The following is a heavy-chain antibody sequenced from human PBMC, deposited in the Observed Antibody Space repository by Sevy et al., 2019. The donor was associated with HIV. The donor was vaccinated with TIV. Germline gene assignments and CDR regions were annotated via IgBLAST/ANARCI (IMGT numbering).Heavy chain of an antibody. V-gene: IGHV6-1*01. CDR3: ARDGLTYGGMDV. Sequence: SQTLSLTCAISGDSVSSNNAAWNWIRQSPSRGLEWLGRTFYRSNWYNDYAVSVKGRIAINPDVSKNQLSLQLTSVTPGDTAVYYCARDGLTYGGMDVWGQGTTVTVSS. J-gene: IGHJ6*02. D-gene: IGHD1-20*01. CDR2: TFYRSNWYN. CDR1: GDSVSSNNAA.